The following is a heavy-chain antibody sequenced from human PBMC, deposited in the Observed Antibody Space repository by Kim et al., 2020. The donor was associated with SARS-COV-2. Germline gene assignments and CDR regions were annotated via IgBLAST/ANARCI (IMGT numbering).Heavy chain of an antibody. D-gene: IGHD3-10*01. J-gene: IGHJ6*02. Sequence: AQKCQGRVTMTRDTSTSTGYMELYSLRSEDTAVYYCARDSYGSGYYYGMDVWGQGTTVTVSS. CDR3: ARDSYGSGYYYGMDV. V-gene: IGHV1-46*01.